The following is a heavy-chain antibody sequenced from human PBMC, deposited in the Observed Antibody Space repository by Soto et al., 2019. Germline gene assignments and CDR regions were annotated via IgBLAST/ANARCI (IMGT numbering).Heavy chain of an antibody. CDR1: GGTFSSYA. D-gene: IGHD1-26*01. J-gene: IGHJ5*02. Sequence: ASVKVSCKASGGTFSSYAISWVRQAPGQGLEWMGGIIPIFGTANYAQKFQGQVTISADKSISTAYLQWSSLKASDTAMYYCARRAILGWFDPWGQGTLVTVSS. CDR2: IIPIFGTA. CDR3: ARRAILGWFDP. V-gene: IGHV1-69*06.